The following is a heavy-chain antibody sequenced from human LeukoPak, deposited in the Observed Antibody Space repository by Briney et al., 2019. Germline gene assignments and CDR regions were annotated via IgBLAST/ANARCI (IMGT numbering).Heavy chain of an antibody. Sequence: SETLSLTCTVSGGSISGYYWSWIRQPPGKGLEWIGYIYYSGSTNYNPSLKSRVTISVDTSKNQFSLKLSSVTAADTAVYYCARGGGDYYMDVWDKGTTVTVSS. CDR2: IYYSGST. J-gene: IGHJ6*03. CDR1: GGSISGYY. CDR3: ARGGGDYYMDV. D-gene: IGHD3-16*01. V-gene: IGHV4-59*01.